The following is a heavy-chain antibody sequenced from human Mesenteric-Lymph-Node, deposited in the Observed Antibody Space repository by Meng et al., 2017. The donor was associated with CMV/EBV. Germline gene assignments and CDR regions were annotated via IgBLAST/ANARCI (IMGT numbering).Heavy chain of an antibody. CDR1: GYTFTNYW. Sequence: GGSLRLSCKGSGYTFTNYWIGWVRQMPGKGLEWMGIIYPGDSDTRYSPSFQGQVTISADKSISTAYLQWSSLKASDTAMYYCARHRGFGELSSFFYWGQGTLVTVSS. CDR3: ARHRGFGELSSFFY. V-gene: IGHV5-51*01. J-gene: IGHJ4*02. D-gene: IGHD3-10*01. CDR2: IYPGDSDT.